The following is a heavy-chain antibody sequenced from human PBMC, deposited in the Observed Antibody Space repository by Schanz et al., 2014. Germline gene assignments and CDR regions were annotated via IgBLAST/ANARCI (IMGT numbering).Heavy chain of an antibody. V-gene: IGHV1-69*02. CDR3: PLPGYDPSLTH. CDR2: IIPITGIT. Sequence: QVQLVQSGAEVKKPGSSVKVSCKASGDTFRSYTINWVRHAPGQGLEWMGRIIPITGITNYAQKFQGRVTFTADKSTSTAFLEVNSLRSEDTAVYFSPLPGYDPSLTHWGQGTLVTVSS. D-gene: IGHD5-12*01. CDR1: GDTFRSYT. J-gene: IGHJ4*02.